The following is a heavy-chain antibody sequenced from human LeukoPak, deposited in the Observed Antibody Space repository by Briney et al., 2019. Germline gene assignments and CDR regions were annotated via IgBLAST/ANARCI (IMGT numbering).Heavy chain of an antibody. V-gene: IGHV3-48*02. CDR2: IRTSTEGANYA. Sequence: PGGSLRLSCAASGFTLSRYSMNWVRQAPGKGLEWVSNIRTSTEGANYAIYADSVKGRVTFSRDDAKNTLYLHMHSLRDDDTAVYYCARDQRYAFDYWGQGILVTVSS. CDR3: ARDQRYAFDY. D-gene: IGHD3-9*01. J-gene: IGHJ4*02. CDR1: GFTLSRYS.